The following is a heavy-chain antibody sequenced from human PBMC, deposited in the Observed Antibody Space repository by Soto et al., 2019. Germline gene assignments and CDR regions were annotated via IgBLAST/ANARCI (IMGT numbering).Heavy chain of an antibody. Sequence: QVQLDESGGGMVQPGASRRLSCAASGFFFSNYAMHWVRQAPGKGLECVALIFSAGISKYYADSLKGRFTFSIDNSKNALYLQMNSLRGEDTVGYYCAREENFRGTTCYDIDVWGQGTTVSVYS. V-gene: IGHV3-30*12. J-gene: IGHJ6*02. CDR2: IFSAGISK. CDR3: AREENFRGTTCYDIDV. D-gene: IGHD1-7*01. CDR1: GFFFSNYA.